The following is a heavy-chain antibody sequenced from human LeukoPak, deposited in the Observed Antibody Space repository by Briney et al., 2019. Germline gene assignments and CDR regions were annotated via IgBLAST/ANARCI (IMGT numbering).Heavy chain of an antibody. CDR3: ARILSVGAYFDY. V-gene: IGHV3-74*01. CDR2: INSDGSST. CDR1: GFTFSSYW. D-gene: IGHD1-26*01. Sequence: RGSLRLSCAASGFTFSSYWMHWVRQAPGKGLVWVSRINSDGSSTSYADSVKGRFTISRDNAKNTLYLQMNSLRAEDTAVYYCARILSVGAYFDYWGQGTLVTVSS. J-gene: IGHJ4*02.